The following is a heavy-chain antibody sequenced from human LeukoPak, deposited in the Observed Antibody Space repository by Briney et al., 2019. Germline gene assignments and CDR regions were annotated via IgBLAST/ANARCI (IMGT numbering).Heavy chain of an antibody. CDR2: IYTSGST. CDR1: GGSISSGSYY. J-gene: IGHJ2*01. V-gene: IGHV4-61*02. D-gene: IGHD4-23*01. CDR3: ARDPPGWYGGNSRYFDL. Sequence: SETLSLTCTVSGGSISSGSYYWSWIRQPAGKGLEWIGRIYTSGSTNYNPSLKSRVTISVDTSKNQFSLKLSSVTAADTAVYYCARDPPGWYGGNSRYFDLWGRGTLVTVSS.